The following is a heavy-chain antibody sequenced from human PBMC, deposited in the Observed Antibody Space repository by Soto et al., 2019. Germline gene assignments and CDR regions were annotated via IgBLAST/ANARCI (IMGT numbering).Heavy chain of an antibody. V-gene: IGHV4-61*01. J-gene: IGHJ5*02. CDR2: IYYSGTT. Sequence: SETLSLTFTVSGGPLSSGSYYWSCIRQSPWQGLEWIGYIYYSGTTKYNPSLKIRVSISVDTSKNQFSLRLTSLSAADTDVYYCERDASPYFDLLSAFHPWGQGTLVTVYS. D-gene: IGHD3-9*01. CDR3: ERDASPYFDLLSAFHP. CDR1: GGPLSSGSYY.